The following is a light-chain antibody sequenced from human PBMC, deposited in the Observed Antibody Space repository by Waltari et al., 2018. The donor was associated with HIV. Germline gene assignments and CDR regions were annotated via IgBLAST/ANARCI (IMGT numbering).Light chain of an antibody. CDR2: RNN. J-gene: IGLJ3*02. CDR3: DAWDDSLSGRV. V-gene: IGLV1-47*01. Sequence: QSVLTQPPSASGTPGQRVTITCSARRSNTGNHALSWFQQLPGTAPKRLIYRNNQRPSGVPDRFTGSKSGTSVSLAISGLRSEDEADYYCDAWDDSLSGRVFGGGTKLTVL. CDR1: RSNTGNHA.